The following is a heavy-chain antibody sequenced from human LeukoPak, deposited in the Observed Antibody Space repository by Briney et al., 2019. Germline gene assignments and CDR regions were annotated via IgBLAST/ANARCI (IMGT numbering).Heavy chain of an antibody. V-gene: IGHV3-30*02. CDR3: AKGRGTSSMHPRSSRLDY. J-gene: IGHJ4*02. D-gene: IGHD3-16*01. Sequence: PGGSLRLSCAASGFTFSSYGMHWVRQAPGKGLEWVAFIRYDGSNKYYADSVKGRFTISRDNSKNTLYLQMNSLRAEDTAVYYCAKGRGTSSMHPRSSRLDYWGQGTLVTVSS. CDR2: IRYDGSNK. CDR1: GFTFSSYG.